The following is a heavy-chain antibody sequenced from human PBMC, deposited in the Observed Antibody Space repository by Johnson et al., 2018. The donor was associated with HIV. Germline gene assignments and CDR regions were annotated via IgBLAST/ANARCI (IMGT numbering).Heavy chain of an antibody. J-gene: IGHJ3*02. D-gene: IGHD3-10*01. Sequence: VQLVESGGGLVQPGGSLRLSCAASGFTVTTKYMSLVRQAPGKGLEWVSVIYSGGSTYYADSVKGRFTISRDNSKNTLYLQTNSLRVEDTAVYYCASEVRGVLDIWGQGTMVTVSS. CDR1: GFTVTTKY. V-gene: IGHV3-66*01. CDR3: ASEVRGVLDI. CDR2: IYSGGST.